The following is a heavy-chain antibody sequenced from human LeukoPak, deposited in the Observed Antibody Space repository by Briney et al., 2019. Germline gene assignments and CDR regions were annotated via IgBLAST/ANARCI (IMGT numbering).Heavy chain of an antibody. CDR2: ISGSGGST. V-gene: IGHV3-23*01. D-gene: IGHD6-25*01. CDR3: AKGAASEYYFDS. Sequence: GGSLRLSCAASGSTFSSYAMRWVRQAPGKGLEWVSGISGSGGSTYYADSVKGRFTISRDNSKNTLYLQMNSLRAEDTAVYYCAKGAASEYYFDSWGQGTLVAVSS. J-gene: IGHJ4*02. CDR1: GSTFSSYA.